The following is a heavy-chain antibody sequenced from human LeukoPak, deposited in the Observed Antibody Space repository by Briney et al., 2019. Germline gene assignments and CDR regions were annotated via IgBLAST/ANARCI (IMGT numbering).Heavy chain of an antibody. Sequence: PSETLSLTCAVYGGSFSGYYWSWIRQPPGQGLEWIGEINHSGSTNYNPSLKSRVTISVDTSKNQFSLKLSSVTAADTAVYYCARVPLMVYATGLFVYWGREPWSPSPQ. CDR2: INHSGST. CDR3: ARVPLMVYATGLFVY. V-gene: IGHV4-34*01. D-gene: IGHD2-8*01. J-gene: IGHJ4*02. CDR1: GGSFSGYY.